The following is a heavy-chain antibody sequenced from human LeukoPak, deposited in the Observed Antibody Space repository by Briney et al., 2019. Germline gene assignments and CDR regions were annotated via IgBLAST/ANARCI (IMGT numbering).Heavy chain of an antibody. J-gene: IGHJ3*02. V-gene: IGHV1-3*03. CDR3: ARDRTPKGAFDI. CDR2: INAGNGNT. Sequence: ASVKVSCKASGYTFTSYAMHWVRQAPGQRLEWMGWINAGNGNTKYSQEFQGRVTITRDTSASTAYMGLSSLRSEDMAVYYCARDRTPKGAFDIWGQGTMVTVSS. CDR1: GYTFTSYA.